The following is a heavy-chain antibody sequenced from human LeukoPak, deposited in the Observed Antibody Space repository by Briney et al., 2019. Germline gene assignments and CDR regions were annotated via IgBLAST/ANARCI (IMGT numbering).Heavy chain of an antibody. CDR1: GYTFNSYG. CDR2: ISAYNGNT. V-gene: IGHV1-18*01. J-gene: IGHJ6*03. CDR3: ARDGRRGSRYYYYYMDV. Sequence: ASVKVSCKASGYTFNSYGISWVRQAPGQGLEWMGWISAYNGNTNYAQKLQGRVTMTTDTSTSTAYMELRSLRSDDTAVYYCARDGRRGSRYYYYYMDVWGKGTTVTVSS. D-gene: IGHD1-1*01.